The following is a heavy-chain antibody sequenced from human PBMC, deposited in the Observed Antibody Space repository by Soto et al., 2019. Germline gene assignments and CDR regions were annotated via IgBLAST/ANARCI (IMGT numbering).Heavy chain of an antibody. J-gene: IGHJ6*02. D-gene: IGHD3-10*01. CDR1: GGSFSCYY. CDR2: INHSGST. Sequence: PSETLSLTCAVYGGSFSCYYWSWIRQPPGKGLEWIGEINHSGSTNYNPSLKSRVTISVDTSKNQFSLKLSSVTAADTAVYYCARGDSMVRGVMSYYYYYGMDVWGQGTTVTVSS. V-gene: IGHV4-34*01. CDR3: ARGDSMVRGVMSYYYYYGMDV.